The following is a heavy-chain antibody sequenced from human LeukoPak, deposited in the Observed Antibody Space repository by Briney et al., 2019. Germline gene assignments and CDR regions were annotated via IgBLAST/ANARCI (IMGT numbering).Heavy chain of an antibody. V-gene: IGHV1-58*02. CDR3: AAERYDGPCCWFDP. Sequence: SVKVSCKTSGFTFRTSAIQWVRQARGQRLEWIGWTVVGRGETKYAQDLQGRVTITTDMSTSTAYLELSGLRPEDTAVYYCAAERYDGPCCWFDPWGQGTLVTVSS. CDR1: GFTFRTSA. CDR2: TVVGRGET. J-gene: IGHJ5*02. D-gene: IGHD1-14*01.